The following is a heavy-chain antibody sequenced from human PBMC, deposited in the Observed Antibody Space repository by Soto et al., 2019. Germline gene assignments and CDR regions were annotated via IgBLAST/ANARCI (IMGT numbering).Heavy chain of an antibody. D-gene: IGHD2-2*01. Sequence: ASVKVSCETSGYTFTTYGITWVRQAPGQGLERMGWISAYGDTAYVPKFQGRFSMTTDTSTRTAYMELRSLRSDDTAVYYCARDLVYCSRSDCHGKGTSFEYWGQGTLVTVSS. V-gene: IGHV1-18*01. CDR1: GYTFTTYG. CDR2: ISAYGDT. CDR3: ARDLVYCSRSDCHGKGTSFEY. J-gene: IGHJ4*02.